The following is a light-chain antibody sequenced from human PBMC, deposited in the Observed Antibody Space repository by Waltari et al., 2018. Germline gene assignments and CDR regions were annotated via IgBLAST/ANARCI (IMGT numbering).Light chain of an antibody. CDR2: RNN. CDR1: SSNIGTTY. J-gene: IGLJ2*01. Sequence: QSVLTQPPSASGTPGQSVTISCSGGSSNIGTTYVCWYQQLPETAPNLLRYRNNQRPSGVPDRFSGSKSGTSASLAISGLRSEDEADYYCAAWDDNLSGWVLGGGTKLTVL. V-gene: IGLV1-47*01. CDR3: AAWDDNLSGWV.